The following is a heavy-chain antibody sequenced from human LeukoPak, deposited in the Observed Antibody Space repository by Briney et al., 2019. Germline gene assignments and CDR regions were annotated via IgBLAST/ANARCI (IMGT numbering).Heavy chain of an antibody. CDR2: IYHSGST. D-gene: IGHD3-10*01. J-gene: IGHJ3*02. V-gene: IGHV4-4*02. CDR3: ARDRGPVGSPNESPNSGASDI. Sequence: SETLSLTCAVSGGSISSSNWWSWVRQPPGKGLEWIGEIYHSGSTNYNPSLKSRVTISVDKSKNQFSLKLSSVTAADTAVYYCARDRGPVGSPNESPNSGASDIWGQGTVVTVSS. CDR1: GGSISSSNW.